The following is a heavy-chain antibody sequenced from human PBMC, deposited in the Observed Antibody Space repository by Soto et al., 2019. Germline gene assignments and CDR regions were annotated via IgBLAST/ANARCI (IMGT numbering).Heavy chain of an antibody. CDR2: ISWNSRSV. D-gene: IGHD3-22*01. V-gene: IGHV3-9*01. CDR1: GFTFEDYA. J-gene: IGHJ4*01. CDR3: VKGKGFSGFAWFEY. Sequence: EVQLVESGGGLVQPGRSLRLSCAASGFTFEDYAMHWVRQVPGKGLEWVSSISWNSRSVGYAESVKGRFTVSRDNGKNSLYLQTVCLIAEDTGYYDFVKGKGFSGFAWFEYWGHGKGVTVSS.